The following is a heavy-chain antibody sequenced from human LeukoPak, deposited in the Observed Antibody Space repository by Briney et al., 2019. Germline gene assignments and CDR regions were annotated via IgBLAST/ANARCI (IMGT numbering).Heavy chain of an antibody. CDR2: ITGSGGTS. D-gene: IGHD3-9*01. Sequence: PGGSLRLSCAASGFTFSSYWMSWVRQAPGKGLEWVSAITGSGGTSWYADSVKGHFTISRDNSKNTLYLQMNSLGADDTAVYYCAKWGDYDGLTGYDSDCWGQGTLVTVSS. CDR3: AKWGDYDGLTGYDSDC. V-gene: IGHV3-23*01. J-gene: IGHJ4*02. CDR1: GFTFSSYW.